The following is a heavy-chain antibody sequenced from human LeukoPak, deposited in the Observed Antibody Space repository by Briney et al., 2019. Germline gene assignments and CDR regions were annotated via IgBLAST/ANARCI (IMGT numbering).Heavy chain of an antibody. CDR3: VQKVVVSSREGY. CDR1: GYTLTELS. V-gene: IGHV1-24*01. D-gene: IGHD3-22*01. J-gene: IGHJ4*02. Sequence: GASVKVSRKVSGYTLTELSVHWVRQAPGKGLEWMGGFDPEHGETIYAQKFQGRVTMTEDTSADTAYMELSSLRSEDTAVYYCVQKVVVSSREGYWGQGTLVTVSS. CDR2: FDPEHGET.